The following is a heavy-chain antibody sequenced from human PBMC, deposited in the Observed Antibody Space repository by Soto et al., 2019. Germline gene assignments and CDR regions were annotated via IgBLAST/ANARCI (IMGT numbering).Heavy chain of an antibody. D-gene: IGHD3-10*01. Sequence: ASVKVPCKAYDFSFTSHGISWVRQAPLQGLEWMGCISLYNGNTNYAQQFQGRVTMTTDTSTTTAYMLLRSLRSDDTYMYCCAIYPLELFPFAYCGQVSILTVSS. CDR1: DFSFTSHG. J-gene: IGHJ4*02. V-gene: IGHV1-18*04. CDR2: ISLYNGNT. CDR3: AIYPLELFPFAY.